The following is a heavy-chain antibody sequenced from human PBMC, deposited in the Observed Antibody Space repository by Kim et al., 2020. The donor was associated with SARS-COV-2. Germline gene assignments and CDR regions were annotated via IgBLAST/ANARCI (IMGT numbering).Heavy chain of an antibody. CDR1: GYTLTELS. J-gene: IGHJ4*02. CDR2: FDPEDGET. D-gene: IGHD2-2*01. V-gene: IGHV1-24*01. CDR3: ASVSGLKGRYAVIPYFDY. Sequence: ASVKVSCKVSGYTLTELSMHWVRQAPAKGLEWMGGFDPEDGETIYAQKFQGRVTMTEDTSTDTAYMELSSLRSEDTAVYYCASVSGLKGRYAVIPYFDYWGQGTLVTVSS.